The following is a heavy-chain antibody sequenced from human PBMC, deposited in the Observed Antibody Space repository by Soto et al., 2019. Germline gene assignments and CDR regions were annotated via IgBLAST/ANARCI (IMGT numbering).Heavy chain of an antibody. CDR3: ARLGVGAARKVEK. D-gene: IGHD6-6*01. J-gene: IGHJ6*03. CDR1: GDSISNSGYY. V-gene: IGHV4-39*01. CDR2: IYYSGNS. Sequence: SETLSLTCNVSGDSISNSGYYWGWIRQPPGKGLEWIGSIYYSGNSYYNPSLKSRVTISVDTSKNQFSLKLRSVTAADTAVYYCARLGVGAARKVEKWGKG.